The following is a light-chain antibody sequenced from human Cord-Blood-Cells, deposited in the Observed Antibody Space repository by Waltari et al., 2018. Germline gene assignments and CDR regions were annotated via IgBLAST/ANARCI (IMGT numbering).Light chain of an antibody. V-gene: IGLV3-1*01. CDR3: QAWDSSTAWV. J-gene: IGLJ3*02. CDR1: KLGEKY. Sequence: SYELTKPSSVSVFAGQTASITCSGDKLGEKYACWYQQKPGQSPVLVIYQDSKRPSGIPERFSGSNSGNTATLTISGTQAMDEADYYCQAWDSSTAWVFGGGTKLTVL. CDR2: QDS.